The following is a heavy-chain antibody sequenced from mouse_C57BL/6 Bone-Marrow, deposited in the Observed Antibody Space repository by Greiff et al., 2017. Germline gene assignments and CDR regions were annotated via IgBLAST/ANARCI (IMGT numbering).Heavy chain of an antibody. CDR3: ARRSSGFLFAY. D-gene: IGHD3-2*02. CDR1: GYTFTSYG. Sequence: QVQLKESGDELARPGASVKLSCKASGYTFTSYGISWVKQRTGQGLEWIGEIYPRSGNTYYNEKFKGKATLTADKSSSTAYMELRSLTSEDSAVYFCARRSSGFLFAYWGQGTLVTVSA. CDR2: IYPRSGNT. V-gene: IGHV1-81*01. J-gene: IGHJ3*01.